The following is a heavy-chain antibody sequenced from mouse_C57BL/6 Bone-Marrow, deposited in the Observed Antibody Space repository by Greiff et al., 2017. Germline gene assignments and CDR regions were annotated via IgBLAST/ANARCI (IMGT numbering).Heavy chain of an antibody. Sequence: VQLQQSGAELARPGASVKLSCKASGYTFTSYGISWVKQRTGQGLEWIGEIYPRSGNTYYNEKFKGKATLTADKSSSTAYMELRSLTSEVSAVYFCARERDGYGFAYWGQGTLVTVSA. CDR3: ARERDGYGFAY. V-gene: IGHV1-81*01. D-gene: IGHD2-2*01. CDR1: GYTFTSYG. J-gene: IGHJ3*01. CDR2: IYPRSGNT.